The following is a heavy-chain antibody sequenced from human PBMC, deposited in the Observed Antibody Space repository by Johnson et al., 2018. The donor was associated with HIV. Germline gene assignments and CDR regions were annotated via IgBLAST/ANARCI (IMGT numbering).Heavy chain of an antibody. CDR1: GFTFSSYG. CDR2: IWFDGSNK. CDR3: ASGIYVRDAFDI. V-gene: IGHV3-33*01. J-gene: IGHJ3*02. D-gene: IGHD5/OR15-5a*01. Sequence: QVQLVESGGGVVQPGTSLRLSCEASGFTFSSYGMHWVRQAPGKGLEWAAVIWFDGSNKYYADSVKGRFTISRDNSENTLYLQMDSMRAEDTAMYYCASGIYVRDAFDIWGQGTMVTVSS.